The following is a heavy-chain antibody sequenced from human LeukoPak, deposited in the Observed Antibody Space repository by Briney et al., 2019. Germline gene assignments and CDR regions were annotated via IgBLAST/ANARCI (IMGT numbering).Heavy chain of an antibody. CDR3: AKDIVPRDNWADGFDI. D-gene: IGHD1-20*01. CDR1: GFAFDDYA. CDR2: ITGDGGTT. V-gene: IGHV3-43*02. Sequence: PRGSLRLSCAASGFAFDDYAMHWVRQAPGKGLEWVSLITGDGGTTYYADSVKGRFTISRDNSKNSLYLQMNSLRTEDTALYYCAKDIVPRDNWADGFDIWGQGTMVTVSS. J-gene: IGHJ3*02.